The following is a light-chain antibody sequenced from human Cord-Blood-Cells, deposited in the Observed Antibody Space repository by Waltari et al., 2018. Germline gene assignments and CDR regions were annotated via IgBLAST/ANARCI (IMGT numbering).Light chain of an antibody. Sequence: SYVLTQPPSVSVAPGQTARITCGGNNIGSKSVHWYQQKPGQAPVLVGYDDSDRPSGIPERFSGSNSGNTATLTISRVEAGDEADYYCQVCDSSSDHYVFGTGTKVTVL. V-gene: IGLV3-21*02. J-gene: IGLJ1*01. CDR1: NIGSKS. CDR3: QVCDSSSDHYV. CDR2: DDS.